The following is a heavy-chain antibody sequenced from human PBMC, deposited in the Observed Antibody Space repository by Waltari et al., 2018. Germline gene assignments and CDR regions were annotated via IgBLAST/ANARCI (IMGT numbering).Heavy chain of an antibody. V-gene: IGHV4-39*01. CDR3: ARHWGFGELFHFDY. J-gene: IGHJ4*02. CDR2: IYYSGST. CDR1: GGSISSSSYY. D-gene: IGHD3-10*01. Sequence: QVQLQESGPGLVKPSETLSLTCTVSGGSISSSSYYWGWIRQPPGKGLEWIGSIYYSGSTYYNPSLKSRVTISVDTSKNQFSLKLSSVTAADTAVCYCARHWGFGELFHFDYWGQGTLVTVSS.